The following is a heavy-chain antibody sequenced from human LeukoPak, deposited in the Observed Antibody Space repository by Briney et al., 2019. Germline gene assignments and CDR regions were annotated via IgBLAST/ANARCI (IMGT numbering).Heavy chain of an antibody. CDR1: GYTFTGYY. Sequence: ASVKVSCKASGYTFTGYYMHWVRQAPGQGLEWMGWINPNSGGTNYAQKFQGRVTMTRDTSISTAYMELSRLRSDDTAVYYCARGHFFGLAAAAFDPWGQGTLVTVSS. CDR3: ARGHFFGLAAAAFDP. V-gene: IGHV1-2*02. J-gene: IGHJ5*02. CDR2: INPNSGGT. D-gene: IGHD6-13*01.